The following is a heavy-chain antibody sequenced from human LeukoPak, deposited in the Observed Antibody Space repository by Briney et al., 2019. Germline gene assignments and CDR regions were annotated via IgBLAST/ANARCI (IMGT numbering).Heavy chain of an antibody. Sequence: ASVKVSCKASGGTFSSYAINWVRQATGQGLEWMGWMNPNSGNTGYAQKFQGRVTMTRNTSISTAYMELSSLRSEDTAVYYCARGRGELRGYYYYYYMDVWGKGTTVTVSS. CDR3: ARGRGELRGYYYYYYMDV. CDR1: GGTFSSYA. CDR2: MNPNSGNT. D-gene: IGHD1-26*01. J-gene: IGHJ6*03. V-gene: IGHV1-8*02.